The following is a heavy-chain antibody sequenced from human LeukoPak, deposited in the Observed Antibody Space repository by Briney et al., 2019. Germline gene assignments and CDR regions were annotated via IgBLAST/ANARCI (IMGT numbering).Heavy chain of an antibody. CDR2: IYYSGST. CDR3: ARSWRPGVGRYFDL. Sequence: PSGTLSLTCAVSGDSISSSNWWSWVRQPPGKGLEWIGEIYYSGSTNYNPSLKSRVTISVDTSKNQFSLKLSSVTAADTAVYYCARSWRPGVGRYFDLWGRGTLVTVSS. CDR1: GDSISSSNW. D-gene: IGHD2-8*01. J-gene: IGHJ2*01. V-gene: IGHV4-4*02.